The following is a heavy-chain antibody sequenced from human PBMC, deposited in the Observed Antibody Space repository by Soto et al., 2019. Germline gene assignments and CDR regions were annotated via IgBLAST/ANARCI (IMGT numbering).Heavy chain of an antibody. CDR3: ACSRYCVCTSCNPASFGFYYYGLDV. J-gene: IGHJ6*02. D-gene: IGHD2-2*01. CDR2: IIPIFGTA. Sequence: SWKVSCQASGGTFSSYAIIWVRQAPGQGLEWMGGIIPIFGTANYAQKFQGRVTITADESTRTAYMALSSLRAGDTAVYYCACSRYCVCTSCNPASFGFYYYGLDVWGQGTTVTVSS. V-gene: IGHV1-69*13. CDR1: GGTFSSYA.